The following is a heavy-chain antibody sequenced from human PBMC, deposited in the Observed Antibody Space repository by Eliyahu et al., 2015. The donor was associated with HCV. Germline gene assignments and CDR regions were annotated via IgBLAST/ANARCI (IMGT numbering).Heavy chain of an antibody. D-gene: IGHD4-17*01. V-gene: IGHV3-72*01. J-gene: IGHJ4*02. Sequence: EVQLVESGGGLVQPGGSLRLSCAASGFTFSDHYMDWVRQASGKGLEWVGRIRDTARSYTTQYAASVTGRFIISRDDSKNSLFLQMNSLKTEDTAVYYCGRATTVTTWDSWGQGTLVTVSS. CDR1: GFTFSDHY. CDR3: GRATTVTTWDS. CDR2: IRDTARSYTT.